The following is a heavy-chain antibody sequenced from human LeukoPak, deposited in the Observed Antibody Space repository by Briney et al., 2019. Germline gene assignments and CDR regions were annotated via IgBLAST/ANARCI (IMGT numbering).Heavy chain of an antibody. D-gene: IGHD3-9*01. Sequence: SETLSLTCTVSGGSISSYYWSWIRQPAGKGLEWIGRIYTSGSTNYNPSLKSRVTISVDTSKNQFSLKLSSVTAADTAVYYCARGATSHRYFDWAYDYWGQGTLVTVSS. J-gene: IGHJ4*02. V-gene: IGHV4-4*07. CDR2: IYTSGST. CDR1: GGSISSYY. CDR3: ARGATSHRYFDWAYDY.